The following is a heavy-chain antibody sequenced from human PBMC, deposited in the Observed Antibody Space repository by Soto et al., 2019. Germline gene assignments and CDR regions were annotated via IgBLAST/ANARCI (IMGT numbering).Heavy chain of an antibody. J-gene: IGHJ5*02. CDR1: GYSFTSYW. CDR2: IYPGDSDT. CDR3: ARHVGSSSWLANWNWFDP. V-gene: IGHV5-51*01. Sequence: GESLKISCKGSGYSFTSYWIGWVRQMPGKGLEWMGIIYPGDSDTRYSPSFQGQVTISADKSISTAYLQWSSLKASDTAMYYCARHVGSSSWLANWNWFDPWGQGTLVTVSS. D-gene: IGHD6-13*01.